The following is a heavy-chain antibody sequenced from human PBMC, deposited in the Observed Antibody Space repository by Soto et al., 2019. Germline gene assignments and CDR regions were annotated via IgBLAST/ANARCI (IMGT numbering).Heavy chain of an antibody. Sequence: PSETLSLTCTVSGGSISSYYWSWIRQPAGKGLEWIERIYTSGSTNYNPSLKSRVTMSVDTSKNQFSLKLSSVTAADTAVYYCAREFDGVAYYDSKDYYYYYGMDVWGQGTTVTVSS. D-gene: IGHD3-22*01. CDR1: GGSISSYY. J-gene: IGHJ6*02. CDR2: IYTSGST. V-gene: IGHV4-4*07. CDR3: AREFDGVAYYDSKDYYYYYGMDV.